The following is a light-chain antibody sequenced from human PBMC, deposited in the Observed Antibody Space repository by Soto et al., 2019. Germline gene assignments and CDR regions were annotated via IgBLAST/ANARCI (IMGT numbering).Light chain of an antibody. Sequence: QPVLTQPPSVSGAPGERVTIYCSGSSSDIGAGYRVRWYQQVPGTAPKLLIYDNTNRPSGVSVRFSGSKSGTSASLAISGLQAEDEADYYCQSFDKYLSAVVFGGGTKLTVL. J-gene: IGLJ2*01. CDR2: DNT. CDR3: QSFDKYLSAVV. V-gene: IGLV1-40*01. CDR1: SSDIGAGYR.